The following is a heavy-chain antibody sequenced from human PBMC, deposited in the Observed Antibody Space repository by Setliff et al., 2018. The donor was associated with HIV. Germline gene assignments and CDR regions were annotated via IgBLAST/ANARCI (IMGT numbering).Heavy chain of an antibody. J-gene: IGHJ6*03. Sequence: GGSLRLSCAASGFTFDDYAMHWVRQAPGKGLEWVSGISWNSGSIGYADSVKGRFTISRDNAKNSLYLQMNSLRAEDMALYYCAKDIGSSTSCMDVWGKGTTVTVSS. D-gene: IGHD2-2*01. V-gene: IGHV3-9*03. CDR3: AKDIGSSTSCMDV. CDR1: GFTFDDYA. CDR2: ISWNSGSI.